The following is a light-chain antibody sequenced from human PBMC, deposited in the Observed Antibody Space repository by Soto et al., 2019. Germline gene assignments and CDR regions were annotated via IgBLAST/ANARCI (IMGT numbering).Light chain of an antibody. J-gene: IGKJ5*01. CDR3: QQFNSYPIT. CDR1: ESVSSN. CDR2: GAS. Sequence: IVMTQSPATLAVSPGERATLSCRAGESVSSNLAWYQQRPGQAPRLLIYGASTRATGIPARFSGSGSGTEFTLTISSLQPEDFATYYCQQFNSYPITFGQGTRLEIK. V-gene: IGKV3-15*01.